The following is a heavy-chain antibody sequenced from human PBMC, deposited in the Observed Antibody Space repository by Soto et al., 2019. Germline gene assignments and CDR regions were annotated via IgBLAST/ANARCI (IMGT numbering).Heavy chain of an antibody. CDR3: ARELAPWSVAGTPPYVDY. D-gene: IGHD6-19*01. CDR1: GYTFTSYG. V-gene: IGHV1-18*01. CDR2: ISAYNGNT. Sequence: GASVKVSCKASGYTFTSYGISWVRQAPGQGLEWMGWISAYNGNTNYAQKLQGRVTMTTDTSTSTAYMELRSLRSDDTAVYYCARELAPWSVAGTPPYVDYWGQGTLVTVSS. J-gene: IGHJ4*02.